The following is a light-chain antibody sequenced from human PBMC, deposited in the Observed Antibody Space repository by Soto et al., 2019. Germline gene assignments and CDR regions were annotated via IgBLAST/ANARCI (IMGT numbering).Light chain of an antibody. CDR3: SSYAGNNNYV. J-gene: IGLJ1*01. CDR1: SSDVGGYTS. V-gene: IGLV2-8*01. Sequence: QSALTQPPSASGSPGQSITISCTGASSDVGGYTSVSWYQQHPGKAPKLIIYEVTKRPSGVPARFSGSRSGNTASLTVSGLQTEDEADYYCSSYAGNNNYVFGSGTKVTVL. CDR2: EVT.